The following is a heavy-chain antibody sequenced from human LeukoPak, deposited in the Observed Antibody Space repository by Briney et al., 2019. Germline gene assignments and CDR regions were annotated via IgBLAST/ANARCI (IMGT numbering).Heavy chain of an antibody. Sequence: SVKVSCKASGGTFSSYAISWVRRAPGQGLEWMGGIIPIFGTANYAQKFQGRVTITTDESTSTAYMELSSLRSEDTAVYYCARVPNWNYRGFFDYWGQGTLVTVSS. CDR2: IIPIFGTA. D-gene: IGHD1-7*01. CDR1: GGTFSSYA. J-gene: IGHJ4*02. CDR3: ARVPNWNYRGFFDY. V-gene: IGHV1-69*05.